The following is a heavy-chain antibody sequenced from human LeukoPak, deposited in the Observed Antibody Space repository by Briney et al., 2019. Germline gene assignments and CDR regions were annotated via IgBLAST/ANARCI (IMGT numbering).Heavy chain of an antibody. J-gene: IGHJ4*02. CDR3: AKDSEDYYDSSGLFDY. V-gene: IGHV3-66*01. Sequence: GGSLRLSCAASGFTVSDNYMSWVRQAPGKGLEWVSVIYSGGSTYYADSVKGRFTISRDNSKNTLYLQMNSLRAEDTAVYYCAKDSEDYYDSSGLFDYWGQGTLVTVSS. CDR1: GFTVSDNY. D-gene: IGHD3-22*01. CDR2: IYSGGST.